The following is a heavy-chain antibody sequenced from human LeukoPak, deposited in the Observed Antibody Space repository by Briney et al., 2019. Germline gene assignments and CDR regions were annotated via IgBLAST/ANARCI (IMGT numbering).Heavy chain of an antibody. CDR3: ARDHDYGGDSDY. Sequence: GSSVKVSCKASGGTFSSYAISWVRQAPGQGLEWMGGIIPIFGTANYAQKFQGRVTITADESTSTAYMELSSLRSEDTAAYYCARDHDYGGDSDYWGQGTLVTVSS. D-gene: IGHD4-23*01. V-gene: IGHV1-69*01. J-gene: IGHJ4*02. CDR2: IIPIFGTA. CDR1: GGTFSSYA.